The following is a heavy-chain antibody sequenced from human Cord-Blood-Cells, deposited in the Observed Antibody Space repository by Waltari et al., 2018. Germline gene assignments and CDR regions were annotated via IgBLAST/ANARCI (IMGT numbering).Heavy chain of an antibody. CDR2: ISSSSSYI. Sequence: EVQLVESGGGLVKPGGSLRLSCAASGFTLSIHSMNWVRQAPGKGLEWVSSISSSSSYIYYADSVKGRFTISRDNAKNSLYLQMNSLRAEDTAVYYCARSGYFGDAFDIWGQGTMVTVSS. CDR3: ARSGYFGDAFDI. V-gene: IGHV3-21*01. CDR1: GFTLSIHS. J-gene: IGHJ3*02. D-gene: IGHD3-10*01.